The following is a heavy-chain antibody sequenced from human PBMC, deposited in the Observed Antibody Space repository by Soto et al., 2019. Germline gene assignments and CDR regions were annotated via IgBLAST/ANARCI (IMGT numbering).Heavy chain of an antibody. V-gene: IGHV1-69*12. Sequence: QVQLVQSGAEVKKPGSSVKVSCKASGGAFSDYAFSWVRQAPGQGLAWLGGIMPIFRAPDYAQKFQGRVTITADEFTRTAYMEMNSLRSEDTAVYYCASWLKGPDIGNYYYGMDVW. J-gene: IGHJ6*01. CDR2: IMPIFRAP. D-gene: IGHD2-15*01. CDR1: GGAFSDYA. CDR3: ASWLKGPDIGNYYYGMDV.